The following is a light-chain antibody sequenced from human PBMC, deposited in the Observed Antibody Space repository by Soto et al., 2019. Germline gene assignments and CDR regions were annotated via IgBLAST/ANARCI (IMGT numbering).Light chain of an antibody. CDR2: EVS. CDR1: SSDVGGYNY. J-gene: IGLJ2*01. Sequence: QSVLTQPASVSGSPGQSITISCTGTSSDVGGYNYVSWYQQHPGKAPKLMIYEVSNRPSGVSNRFSGSKSGNTASLTISGRQAEDEADYYCSSYTSSSTRVFGGGTHLTVL. CDR3: SSYTSSSTRV. V-gene: IGLV2-14*01.